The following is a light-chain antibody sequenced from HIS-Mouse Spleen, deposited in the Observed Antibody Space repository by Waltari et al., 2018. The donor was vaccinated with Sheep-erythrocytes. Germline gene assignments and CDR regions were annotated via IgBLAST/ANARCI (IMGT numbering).Light chain of an antibody. CDR2: AAS. J-gene: IGKJ2*01. CDR3: LQDYNYPYT. V-gene: IGKV1-6*01. Sequence: IQMTQSPSSLSASVGDRVAITCRASQGIRNDLGWYQQKPGKAPKLLIYAASSLQSAVPSSFSGSGSGTDFTLTISSLQPEDFATYYGLQDYNYPYTFGQGTKLEIK. CDR1: QGIRND.